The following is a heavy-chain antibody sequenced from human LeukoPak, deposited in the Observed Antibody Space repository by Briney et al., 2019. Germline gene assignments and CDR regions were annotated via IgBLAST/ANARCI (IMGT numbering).Heavy chain of an antibody. CDR1: GFTFSSYS. CDR3: ARGGDIVVVPAATDAFDI. CDR2: ISSSSSYI. V-gene: IGHV3-21*01. J-gene: IGHJ3*02. D-gene: IGHD2-2*01. Sequence: GGSLRLSCAASGFTFSSYSMNWVRQAPGKGLEWVSSISSSSSYIYYADSVKGRFTISRDNAKNSLYLQMNSLRAEDTAVYYCARGGDIVVVPAATDAFDIWGQGTMVTVSS.